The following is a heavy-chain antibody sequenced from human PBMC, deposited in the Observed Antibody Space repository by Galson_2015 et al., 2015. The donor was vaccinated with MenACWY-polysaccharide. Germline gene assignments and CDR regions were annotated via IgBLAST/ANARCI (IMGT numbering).Heavy chain of an antibody. Sequence: SVKVSCKASGYTFTSNGISWGRQAPGQGLEWMGWISTYNGNTDNAQKFQGRVTMTTDTSTATAFMELRSLGSDDTAVFYCGRVGSSNTATPSSKFWGRGTLVTVS. CDR2: ISTYNGNT. D-gene: IGHD5-18*01. J-gene: IGHJ4*02. CDR3: GRVGSSNTATPSSKF. CDR1: GYTFTSNG. V-gene: IGHV1-18*01.